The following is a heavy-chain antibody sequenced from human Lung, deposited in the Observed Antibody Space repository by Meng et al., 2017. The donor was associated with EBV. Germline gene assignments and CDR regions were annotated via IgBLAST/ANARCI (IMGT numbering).Heavy chain of an antibody. CDR1: GGSCSEYY. V-gene: IGHV4-34*01. J-gene: IGHJ4*02. CDR3: ARAPIVVVVAATLSGFDY. Sequence: HVQLRRAGAGLLKPSGTQVFTGEGHGGSCSEYYRSGSSQPPGKGLEWIGEINHSGSTNYNPSLTGRVTISVDTSKNQFSLKLSSVTAADTAVYYCARAPIVVVVAATLSGFDYWGQGTLVTVSS. D-gene: IGHD2-15*01. CDR2: INHSGST.